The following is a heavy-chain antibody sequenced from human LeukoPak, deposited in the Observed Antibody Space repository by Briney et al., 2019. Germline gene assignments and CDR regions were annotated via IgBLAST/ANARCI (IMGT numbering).Heavy chain of an antibody. CDR2: IYYSGST. CDR3: ARGRDYGDTWFDP. J-gene: IGHJ5*02. D-gene: IGHD4-17*01. CDR1: GGSISSYY. V-gene: IGHV4-59*01. Sequence: SETLSLTCTVSGGSISSYYWSWIRQPPGKGLEWIGYIYYSGSTNYNPSLKSRVTISVDTSKNQFPLKLSSVTAADTAVYYCARGRDYGDTWFDPWGQGTLVTVSS.